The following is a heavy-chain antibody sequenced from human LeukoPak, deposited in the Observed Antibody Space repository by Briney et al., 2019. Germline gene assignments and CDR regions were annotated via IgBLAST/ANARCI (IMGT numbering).Heavy chain of an antibody. Sequence: GASVKVSCKVSGYTLTELSMHWVRQAPGKGLEWMGGFDPEDGETIYAQKFQGRVTMTEDTSTDIAYMELSSLRSEDTAVYYCATVDIVATIPSSFDYWGQGTLVTVSS. CDR1: GYTLTELS. J-gene: IGHJ4*02. V-gene: IGHV1-24*01. CDR3: ATVDIVATIPSSFDY. CDR2: FDPEDGET. D-gene: IGHD5-12*01.